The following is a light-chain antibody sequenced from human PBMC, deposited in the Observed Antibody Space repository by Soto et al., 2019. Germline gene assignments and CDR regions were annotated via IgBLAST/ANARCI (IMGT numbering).Light chain of an antibody. CDR1: SSDVGGYNY. J-gene: IGLJ2*01. CDR3: SSYGGDNNLL. CDR2: DVT. Sequence: QSVLTQPPSASGSPGQSVTISCTGTSSDVGGYNYVSWYQQHPGKVPKLMIYDVTKRPSGVPDRFSGSKSGNTTSLTVSGLQTEDEADYFCSSYGGDNNLLFGGGTKVTVL. V-gene: IGLV2-8*01.